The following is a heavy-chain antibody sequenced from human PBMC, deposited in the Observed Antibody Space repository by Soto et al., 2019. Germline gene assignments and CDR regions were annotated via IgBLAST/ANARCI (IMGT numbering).Heavy chain of an antibody. J-gene: IGHJ5*02. CDR2: ISSSGGTI. CDR3: ANQVTTSGWYGDNCFDP. CDR1: GFTFSSYE. Sequence: EVQLVESGGGLVQPGGSLRLSCAASGFTFSSYEMNWVRQAPGKGLEWVSYISSSGGTIYYADSVKGRFTISRDNAKKSLYLQMNSLRAEDTAVDYCANQVTTSGWYGDNCFDPWGQGTLVTVSS. V-gene: IGHV3-48*03. D-gene: IGHD6-19*01.